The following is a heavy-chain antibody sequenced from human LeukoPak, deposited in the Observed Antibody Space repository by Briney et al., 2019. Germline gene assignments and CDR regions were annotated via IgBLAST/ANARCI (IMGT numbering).Heavy chain of an antibody. CDR2: IKSKTEGGTT. D-gene: IGHD5-12*01. J-gene: IGHJ4*02. CDR3: AKGHDSPVLPDY. Sequence: PGGSLRLSCAASGFTFSDYYMSWIRQAPGKGLEWLGRIKSKTEGGTTDYAAPVKGRFTISRDDSKNTVYLQMNSLRAEDTAVYYCAKGHDSPVLPDYWGQGTLVTVSS. V-gene: IGHV3-15*01. CDR1: GFTFSDYY.